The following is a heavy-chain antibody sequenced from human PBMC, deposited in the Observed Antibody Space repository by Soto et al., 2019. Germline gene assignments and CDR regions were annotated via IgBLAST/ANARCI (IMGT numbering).Heavy chain of an antibody. V-gene: IGHV4-30-4*01. CDR3: ARDRGGYGDTGALDP. Sequence: QVQLQESGPGLVKPSQTLSLTCTVSGGSISSGDYYWSWIRQPPGKGLEWIGYIYYSGSTYYNPSRKSRVTISVDTAKNQYSLKLSAVTAADTAVYYCARDRGGYGDTGALDPWGQGTLVTVSS. D-gene: IGHD4-17*01. J-gene: IGHJ5*02. CDR1: GGSISSGDYY. CDR2: IYYSGST.